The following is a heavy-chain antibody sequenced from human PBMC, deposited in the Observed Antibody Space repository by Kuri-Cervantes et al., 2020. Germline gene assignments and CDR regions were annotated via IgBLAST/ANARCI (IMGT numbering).Heavy chain of an antibody. D-gene: IGHD3-10*01. CDR1: GFTFSNAW. V-gene: IGHV3-15*01. CDR3: TFDVLLWFGEFG. J-gene: IGHJ4*02. CDR2: IKSKTDGGTT. Sequence: GESLKISCAASGFTFSNAWMSWVRQAPGKGLEWVGRIKSKTDGGTTDYAAPVKGRFTISRDDSKNTLYLQMNSLKTEDTAVYYCTFDVLLWFGEFGWGQGTLVTVSS.